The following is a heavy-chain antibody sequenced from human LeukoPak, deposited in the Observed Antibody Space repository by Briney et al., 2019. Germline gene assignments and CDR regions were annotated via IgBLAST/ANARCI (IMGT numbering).Heavy chain of an antibody. J-gene: IGHJ4*02. CDR2: IWYDGSNK. CDR3: ARDPGRGGKASMDY. V-gene: IGHV3-33*01. D-gene: IGHD3-16*01. CDR1: GLTFSSYG. Sequence: GRSLRLSCATFGLTFSSYGFHWVRRAPGKGLEWVAVIWYDGSNKYYADSVRGRFTISRDNSMNTVYLQMNSLRVEDTAVYYCARDPGRGGKASMDYWGQGTLVTVSS.